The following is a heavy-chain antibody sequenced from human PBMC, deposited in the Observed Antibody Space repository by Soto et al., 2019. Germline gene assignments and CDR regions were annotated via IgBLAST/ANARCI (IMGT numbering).Heavy chain of an antibody. V-gene: IGHV3-23*01. D-gene: IGHD3-9*01. CDR3: AKDSFGYYDILTGYYTNAFDY. Sequence: GGSLRLSCAASGFTFSSYAMSWVRQAPGKGLEWVSAISGSGGSTYYADSVKGRFTISRDNSKNTLYLQMNSLRAEETAVYYCAKDSFGYYDILTGYYTNAFDYWGQGTLVTVSS. CDR1: GFTFSSYA. J-gene: IGHJ4*02. CDR2: ISGSGGST.